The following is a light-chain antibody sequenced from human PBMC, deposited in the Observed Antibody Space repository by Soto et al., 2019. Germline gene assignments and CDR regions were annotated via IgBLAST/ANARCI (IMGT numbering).Light chain of an antibody. V-gene: IGKV3-15*01. CDR1: QSVNSN. Sequence: EIVMSKSPVTLSVSPGDRATLSCRASQSVNSNLAWYQQKPGQAPRLLIYGAASRATGIPARFSGSGSGTEFTLTISSLQSEDSAVYFCQQYNNWPRTFGQGTKVDIK. CDR3: QQYNNWPRT. CDR2: GAA. J-gene: IGKJ1*01.